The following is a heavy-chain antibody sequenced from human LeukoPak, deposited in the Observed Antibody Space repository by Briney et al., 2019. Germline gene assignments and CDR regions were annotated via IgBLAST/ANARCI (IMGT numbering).Heavy chain of an antibody. CDR1: GYTFTNHG. CDR2: ISDHSRDG. Sequence: ASAKVSCKASGYTFTNHGISWVRQAPGQGLEWVGWISDHSRDGHYAQKFQGRVTMTSDTSATTAYMELRSLRPDDTAVYYCARKNSGSKDDAFDIWGQGTMVTVSA. D-gene: IGHD3-10*01. CDR3: ARKNSGSKDDAFDI. V-gene: IGHV1-18*01. J-gene: IGHJ3*02.